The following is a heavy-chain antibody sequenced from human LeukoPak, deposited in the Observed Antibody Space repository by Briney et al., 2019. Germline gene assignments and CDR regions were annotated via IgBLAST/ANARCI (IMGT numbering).Heavy chain of an antibody. V-gene: IGHV4-34*01. CDR3: ARRSGSYSL. CDR1: GGSISSYY. J-gene: IGHJ4*02. CDR2: INHRGRT. Sequence: PSETLSLTCTVSGGSISSYYWSWIRQPPGKGLEWIGEINHRGRTNYNPSLKSRVTISVDTSKNHFSLRLSSVTAADTAVYYCARRSGSYSLWGQGSLVTVSS. D-gene: IGHD3-10*01.